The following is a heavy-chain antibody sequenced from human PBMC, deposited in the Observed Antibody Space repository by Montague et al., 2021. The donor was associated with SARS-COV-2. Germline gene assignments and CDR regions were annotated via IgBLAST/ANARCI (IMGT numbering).Heavy chain of an antibody. D-gene: IGHD4-23*01. Sequence: PALVKPTQTLTLTCTFSGFSLSTSGMCVSWIRQPPGKALEWLTLIDWDDDKYYSTSLKTRLTISKDTSKNQVVLTMTNMDPVDTATYYCARSYGTTVVTRCFDDWGQGTLVTVSS. V-gene: IGHV2-70*01. CDR2: IDWDDDK. J-gene: IGHJ4*02. CDR1: GFSLSTSGMC. CDR3: ARSYGTTVVTRCFDD.